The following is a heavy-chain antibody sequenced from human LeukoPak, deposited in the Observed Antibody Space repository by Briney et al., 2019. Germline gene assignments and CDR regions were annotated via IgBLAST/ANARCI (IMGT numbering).Heavy chain of an antibody. D-gene: IGHD3-16*01. J-gene: IGHJ4*02. CDR1: GFTFSSFK. V-gene: IGHV3-21*01. CDR3: ARDLTGGEYFDS. CDR2: ISPSSSYI. Sequence: PGGSLRLSCAASGFTFSSFKMTWVRQGPGKGLEWVASISPSSSYIFYADSLKGRVTVSRDNDKSSVFLQMSSLRVEDTAVYYCARDLTGGEYFDSWGQGTLVSVSS.